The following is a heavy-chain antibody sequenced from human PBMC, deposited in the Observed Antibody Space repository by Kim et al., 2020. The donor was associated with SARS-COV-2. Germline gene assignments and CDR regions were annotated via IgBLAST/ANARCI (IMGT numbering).Heavy chain of an antibody. CDR2: ISSSSSYI. CDR1: GFTFSSYS. V-gene: IGHV3-21*01. CDR3: ARDWTSDISSSGVDY. D-gene: IGHD6-6*01. J-gene: IGHJ4*02. Sequence: GGSLRLSCAASGFTFSSYSMNWVRQAPGKGLEWVSSISSSSSYIYYADSVKGRFTISRDNAKNSLYLQMNSLRAEDTAVYYCARDWTSDISSSGVDYWGQGTLVTVSS.